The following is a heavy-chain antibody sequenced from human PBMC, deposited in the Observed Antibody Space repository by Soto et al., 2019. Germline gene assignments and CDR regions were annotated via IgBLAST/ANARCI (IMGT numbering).Heavy chain of an antibody. Sequence: QVQLVESGGGVVQPGRSLRLSCAASGFTFSSYGMHWVRQAPGKGLEWVAVIWYDGSNKYYADSVKGRFTISRDNSKNTLYLQMNSLRAEDTAVYCCARAEYQLLYPYYYYYGMDVWGQGTTVTVSS. V-gene: IGHV3-33*01. CDR1: GFTFSSYG. CDR2: IWYDGSNK. CDR3: ARAEYQLLYPYYYYYGMDV. D-gene: IGHD2-2*02. J-gene: IGHJ6*02.